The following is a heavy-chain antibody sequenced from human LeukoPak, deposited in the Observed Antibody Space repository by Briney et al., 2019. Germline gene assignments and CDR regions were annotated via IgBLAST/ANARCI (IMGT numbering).Heavy chain of an antibody. Sequence: PSETLSLTCSVSGASISSYYWSWIRQPAGAAGKGLEWIGRIYTSGSTNYNPSLKSRVTISVDTSKNQFSLKLSSVTAADTAVYYCARDRRSGAALGYSFDYWSQGTLVTVSS. J-gene: IGHJ4*02. CDR1: GASISSYY. CDR2: IYTSGST. CDR3: ARDRRSGAALGYSFDY. D-gene: IGHD2-15*01. V-gene: IGHV4-4*07.